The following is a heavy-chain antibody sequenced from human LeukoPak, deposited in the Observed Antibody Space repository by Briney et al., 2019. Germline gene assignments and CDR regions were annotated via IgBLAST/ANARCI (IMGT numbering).Heavy chain of an antibody. CDR2: IYHSGST. CDR1: GFSITSDYY. V-gene: IGHV4-38-2*02. D-gene: IGHD2-15*01. CDR3: ARGSSWGVVVVAARYFDY. J-gene: IGHJ4*02. Sequence: SETLSLTCTVSGFSITSDYYWGWVRQPPGKGLEWIGTIYHSGSTNYNPSLKSRVTISVDTSKNQYSLKLSSVTAADTAVYYCARGSSWGVVVVAARYFDYWGQGTLVTVSS.